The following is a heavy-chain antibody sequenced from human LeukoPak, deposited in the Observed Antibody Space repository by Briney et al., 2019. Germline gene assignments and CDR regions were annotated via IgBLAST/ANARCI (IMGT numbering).Heavy chain of an antibody. CDR2: IYHSGST. J-gene: IGHJ4*02. Sequence: SETLSLTCTVFGYSISSGYYWGWIRQPPGKGLEWIGSIYHSGSTYYNPSLKSRVTISVDTSKNQFSLKLSSVTAADTAVYYCARDDDSSGTGSHWGQGTLVTVSS. V-gene: IGHV4-38-2*02. CDR1: GYSISSGYY. D-gene: IGHD3-22*01. CDR3: ARDDDSSGTGSH.